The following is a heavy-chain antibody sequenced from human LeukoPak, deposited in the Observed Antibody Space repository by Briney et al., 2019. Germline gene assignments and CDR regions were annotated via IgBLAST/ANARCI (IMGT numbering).Heavy chain of an antibody. CDR1: RYTFTSYD. V-gene: IGHV1-8*01. Sequence: GASVKLSCKASRYTFTSYDINWVREAAGHGLEWMGWMNPNTARTGYAQKFQGRITMTRDTSINTAYMELTNLRSEDTAIYYCARLSQTPDYYALGGYYYLGYWGQGAPVTVSS. D-gene: IGHD3-10*01. J-gene: IGHJ4*02. CDR2: MNPNTART. CDR3: ARLSQTPDYYALGGYYYLGY.